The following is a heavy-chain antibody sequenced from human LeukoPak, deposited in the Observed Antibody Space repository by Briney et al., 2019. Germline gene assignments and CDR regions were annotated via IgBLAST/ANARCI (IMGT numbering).Heavy chain of an antibody. J-gene: IGHJ5*02. CDR1: GGSLSSYY. Sequence: PSETLSLTCTVSGGSLSSYYWTWIRQPPGKGLEWIGYIYYSGITKYNPSLKSRVTISVDTSKNQFSLKLSSVTAADTAVYYCARGPVDIVVVPAAITWFGELHRYNWFDPWGQGTLLTVSS. CDR3: ARGPVDIVVVPAAITWFGELHRYNWFDP. V-gene: IGHV4-59*01. CDR2: IYYSGIT. D-gene: IGHD2-2*03.